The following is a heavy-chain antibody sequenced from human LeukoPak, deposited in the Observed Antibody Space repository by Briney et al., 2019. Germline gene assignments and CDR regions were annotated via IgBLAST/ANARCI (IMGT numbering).Heavy chain of an antibody. CDR2: IYNRGDT. CDR1: RGAVNNPAVS. D-gene: IGHD3-16*01. Sequence: PSETLSLTCSVSRGAVNNPAVSWVWIRQPPGKGLECLGGIYNRGDTFSNPSLMSRVDFSIDTSKDQFSLSLMSVTAADTAIYYCARQGVLYGFDFWGQGIPVTVSS. V-gene: IGHV4-39*01. CDR3: ARQGVLYGFDF. J-gene: IGHJ4*02.